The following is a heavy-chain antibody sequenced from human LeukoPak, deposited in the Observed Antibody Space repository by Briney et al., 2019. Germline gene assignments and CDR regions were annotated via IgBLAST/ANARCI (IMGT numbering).Heavy chain of an antibody. CDR3: ARQASGYSVDDYYFDY. CDR1: GYSFSSYW. J-gene: IGHJ4*02. D-gene: IGHD5/OR15-5a*01. V-gene: IGHV5-51*01. CDR2: IYPGDSNT. Sequence: AGESLQISCKGSGYSFSSYWIGWVRQMPGKGLEWMGIIYPGDSNTRYSPSFQGQVTISADKSISTAYLQWSSLKASDTAMYYCARQASGYSVDDYYFDYWGQGTLVTVSS.